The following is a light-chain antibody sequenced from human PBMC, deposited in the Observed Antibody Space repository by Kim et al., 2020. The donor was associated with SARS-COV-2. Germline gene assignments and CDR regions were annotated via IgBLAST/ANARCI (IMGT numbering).Light chain of an antibody. J-gene: IGLJ2*01. V-gene: IGLV1-51*01. CDR2: DNN. Sequence: PGQKVTLSCSGSSSNIGNNYVSWYQQLPGTAPKLLIYDNNKRPSGIPDRFSGSKSGTSATLGITGLQTGDEADYYCGTWDSSRGVVFGGGTKLTVL. CDR3: GTWDSSRGVV. CDR1: SSNIGNNY.